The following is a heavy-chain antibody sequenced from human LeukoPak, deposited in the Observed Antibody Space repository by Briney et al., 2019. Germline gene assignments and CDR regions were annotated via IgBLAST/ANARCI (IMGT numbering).Heavy chain of an antibody. J-gene: IGHJ4*02. CDR2: ISYDGSNK. V-gene: IGHV3-30*18. CDR1: GFSFSSFG. CDR3: AKAGYSSGWRNFDY. Sequence: PGGSLRLSCAASGFSFSSFGMHWVRQAPVKGLEWVAVISYDGSNKFYADSVKGRFTISRDNSKNTLYLQMNSLRAEDTAVFYCAKAGYSSGWRNFDYWGQGTLVTVSS. D-gene: IGHD6-19*01.